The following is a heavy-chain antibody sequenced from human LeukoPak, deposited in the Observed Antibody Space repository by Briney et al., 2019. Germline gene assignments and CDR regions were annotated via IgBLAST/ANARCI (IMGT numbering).Heavy chain of an antibody. CDR2: ISYDGSNK. D-gene: IGHD4-17*01. Sequence: GGSLRLSCAASGFTFSSYAMHWVRQAPGKGLEWVAVISYDGSNKYYADSVKGRFTISRDNSKNTLCLQMNSLRAEDTAVYYCAREGGYGDYHGGWFDPWGQGTLVTVSS. CDR1: GFTFSSYA. J-gene: IGHJ5*02. CDR3: AREGGYGDYHGGWFDP. V-gene: IGHV3-30*01.